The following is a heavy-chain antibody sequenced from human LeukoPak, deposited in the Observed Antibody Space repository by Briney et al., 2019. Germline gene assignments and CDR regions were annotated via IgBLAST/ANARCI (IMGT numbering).Heavy chain of an antibody. CDR2: IYYSGST. V-gene: IGHV4-59*01. J-gene: IGHJ6*02. CDR3: ASSIVPTSMDV. Sequence: SETLSLTCTVSGGSISSYYWSWIRQPPGKGLEWIGYIYYSGSTNYNPSLKSRVTISVDTSKNQFSLKLSSVTAADTAVYSCASSIVPTSMDVWGQGTTVTVSS. CDR1: GGSISSYY. D-gene: IGHD2-8*01.